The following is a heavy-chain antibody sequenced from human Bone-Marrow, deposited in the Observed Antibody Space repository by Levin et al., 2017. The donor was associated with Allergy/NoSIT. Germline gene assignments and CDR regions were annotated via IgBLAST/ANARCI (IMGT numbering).Heavy chain of an antibody. J-gene: IGHJ6*02. CDR1: GFDFNTHD. D-gene: IGHD6-19*01. CDR2: ISGNSHYV. Sequence: GGSLRLSCRGSGFDFNTHDMNWVRQAPGQGLEWVSSISGNSHYVYYADSVKGRFSISRDNAKNSMFLHMNSLRVEDMAVYYCARSQGRSGWSYYYYGMDVWGRGTTLTVSS. CDR3: ARSQGRSGWSYYYYGMDV. V-gene: IGHV3-21*06.